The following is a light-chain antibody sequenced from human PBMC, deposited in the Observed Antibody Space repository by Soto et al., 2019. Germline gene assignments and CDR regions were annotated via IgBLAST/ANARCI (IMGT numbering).Light chain of an antibody. CDR3: SSYAGSNNFVV. Sequence: QSALTQPPSASGSPGQSVTISCTGTSSDVGAYSYVSWYQQHPGKAPKLMIYEVSKRPSGVPDRFSGSKSGNTASLTVSGLQAEEEADYYCSSYAGSNNFVVFGGGTKLTVL. CDR2: EVS. CDR1: SSDVGAYSY. J-gene: IGLJ2*01. V-gene: IGLV2-8*01.